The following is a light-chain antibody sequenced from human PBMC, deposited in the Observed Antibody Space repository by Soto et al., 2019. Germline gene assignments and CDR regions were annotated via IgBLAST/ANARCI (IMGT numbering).Light chain of an antibody. V-gene: IGLV3-21*04. CDR3: QVWGSTGDQVV. J-gene: IGLJ2*01. CDR2: FDT. CDR1: SIGSRS. Sequence: SYELTQPPSVSVAPGMTARMPCGGNSIGSRSVHWYQQKPGQAPIMVISFDTDRPSGIPERFSGSNSGNTATLIISTVEAGDEADYYCQVWGSTGDQVVFGGGTKITVL.